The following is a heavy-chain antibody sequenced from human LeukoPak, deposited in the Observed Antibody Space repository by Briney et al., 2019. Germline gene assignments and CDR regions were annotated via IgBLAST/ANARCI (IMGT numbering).Heavy chain of an antibody. J-gene: IGHJ4*02. CDR1: GYTFTGYY. CDR3: ARDSSSGWYYFDY. D-gene: IGHD6-19*01. CDR2: INPNSGGT. V-gene: IGHV1-2*06. Sequence: ASVKVSCKASGYTFTGYYMHWVRQAPGQGLEWMGRINPNSGGTNYAQKFQGRVTMTRDTSISTAYMELSRLRSDDTAVYYCARDSSSGWYYFDYWSQGTLVTVSS.